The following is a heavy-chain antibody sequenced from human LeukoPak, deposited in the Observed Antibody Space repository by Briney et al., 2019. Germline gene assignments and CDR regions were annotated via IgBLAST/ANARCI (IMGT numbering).Heavy chain of an antibody. CDR3: ARMYDFWSGYQPIPYYFDY. CDR1: GGSFSGYY. V-gene: IGHV4-34*01. Sequence: SETLSLTCAVYGGSFSGYYWSWIRQPPGKGLEWIGEINHSGSTNYNPSLESRVTISVDTSKNQFSLKLSSVTAADTAVYYCARMYDFWSGYQPIPYYFDYWGQGTLVTVSS. CDR2: INHSGST. J-gene: IGHJ4*02. D-gene: IGHD3-3*01.